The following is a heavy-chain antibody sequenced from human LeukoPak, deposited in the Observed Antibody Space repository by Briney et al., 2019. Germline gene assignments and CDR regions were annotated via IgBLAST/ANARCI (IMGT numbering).Heavy chain of an antibody. V-gene: IGHV3-23*01. Sequence: GGSLRLFCAASGFTFSSYAMSWVRQAPGKGLEWVSAISGSGGSTYYADSVKGRFTISRDNSKNTLYLQMNSLRAEDTAVYYCAKDPRAPGIRLYYFDYWGQGTLVTVSS. CDR2: ISGSGGST. D-gene: IGHD5-12*01. CDR1: GFTFSSYA. CDR3: AKDPRAPGIRLYYFDY. J-gene: IGHJ4*02.